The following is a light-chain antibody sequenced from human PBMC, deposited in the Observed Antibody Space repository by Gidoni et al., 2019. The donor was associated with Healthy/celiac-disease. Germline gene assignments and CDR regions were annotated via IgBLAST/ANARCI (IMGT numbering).Light chain of an antibody. V-gene: IGLV1-40*01. CDR1: SSNIGAGYD. Sequence: QSVLPQPPSVSGAPGQRVTISCTGSSSNIGAGYDVHWYQQLPGTAPKLLIYRNNNRPSGVPDRFSGSKSGTSASLAITGLQAEDEADYYCQSYDSSLSGYVFGTGTKVTVL. CDR2: RNN. CDR3: QSYDSSLSGYV. J-gene: IGLJ1*01.